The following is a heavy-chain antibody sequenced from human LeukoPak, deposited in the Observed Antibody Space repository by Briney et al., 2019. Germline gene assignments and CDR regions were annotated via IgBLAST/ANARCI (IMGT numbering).Heavy chain of an antibody. J-gene: IGHJ6*04. CDR2: ISYDGSNK. D-gene: IGHD2-15*01. V-gene: IGHV3-30*04. CDR1: GFTFSSYA. CDR3: ARSGGPCASGGSCYSDYYYGMDV. Sequence: GSLRLSCAASGFTFSSYAMHWVRQAPGKGLEWVAVISYDGSNKYYADSVKGRFTISRDNSKNTLYLQMNSLRAEDTAVYYCARSGGPCASGGSCYSDYYYGMDVWGKGTTVTVSS.